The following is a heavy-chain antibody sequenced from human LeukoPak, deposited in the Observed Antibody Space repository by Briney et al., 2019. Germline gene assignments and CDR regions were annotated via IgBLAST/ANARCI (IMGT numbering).Heavy chain of an antibody. V-gene: IGHV3-53*01. D-gene: IGHD1-14*01. CDR2: IYSGGST. CDR1: GFTVSSNY. Sequence: PGGSLRLSCAASGFTVSSNYMSWVRQAPGKGLEWVSVIYSGGSTYYADSVKGRFTISRDNSKNTLYLQMNSLRAEDTAVYYCARVPISRRSNPDGYYGMDVWGQGTTVTVSS. CDR3: ARVPISRRSNPDGYYGMDV. J-gene: IGHJ6*02.